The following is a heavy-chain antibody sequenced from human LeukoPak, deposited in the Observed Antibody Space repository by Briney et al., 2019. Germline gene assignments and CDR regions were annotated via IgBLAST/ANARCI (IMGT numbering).Heavy chain of an antibody. CDR2: INPNSGGT. Sequence: ASVKVSCKASGYTLTGYYMHWVRQAPGQGLEWMGWINPNSGGTNYAQKFQGRVTMTRDTSISTAYMELSRLRSDDTAVYYCARAPDYGDDGNYGMDVWGQGTTVTVSS. J-gene: IGHJ6*02. CDR3: ARAPDYGDDGNYGMDV. V-gene: IGHV1-2*02. D-gene: IGHD4-17*01. CDR1: GYTLTGYY.